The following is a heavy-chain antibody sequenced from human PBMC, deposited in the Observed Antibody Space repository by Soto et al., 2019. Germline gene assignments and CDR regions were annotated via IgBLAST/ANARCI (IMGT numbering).Heavy chain of an antibody. V-gene: IGHV1-69*13. D-gene: IGHD2-15*01. CDR3: ARETPYCSGGSCYRVGPDFDY. CDR1: GGTFSSYA. Sequence: ASVKVSCKASGGTFSSYAISWVRQAPGQGLEWMGGIIPIFGTANYAQKFQGRVTITADESTSTAYMELSSLRSEDTAVYYCARETPYCSGGSCYRVGPDFDYWGQGTLVTVSS. CDR2: IIPIFGTA. J-gene: IGHJ4*02.